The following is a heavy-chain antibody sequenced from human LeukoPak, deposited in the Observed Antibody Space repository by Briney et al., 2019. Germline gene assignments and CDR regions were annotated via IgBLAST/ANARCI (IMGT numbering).Heavy chain of an antibody. Sequence: PGGSLRLSCAASGFTLSYHSMNWVRQAPGKGLEWVSYISSSSSTIYYADSVKGRFTISRDNAKNSLYLQMNSLRAEDTAVYYCAREDTAMAPDYWGQGTLVTVSS. CDR3: AREDTAMAPDY. CDR2: ISSSSSTI. D-gene: IGHD5-18*01. J-gene: IGHJ4*02. CDR1: GFTLSYHS. V-gene: IGHV3-48*01.